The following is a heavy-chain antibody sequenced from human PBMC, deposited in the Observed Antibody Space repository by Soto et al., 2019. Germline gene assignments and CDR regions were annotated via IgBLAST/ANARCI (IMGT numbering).Heavy chain of an antibody. CDR3: ARGLWSGYYSNWFDP. Sequence: QTLSLTCAISGDSVSDNSAAWNWIRQSPSRGLEWLGRTYYRSKWYNDYAMSVKSRITITPDTSKNQFSLQLDSVTPEDTAVYYCARGLWSGYYSNWFDPWGQGTMVTGS. J-gene: IGHJ5*02. V-gene: IGHV6-1*01. CDR2: TYYRSKWYN. D-gene: IGHD3-3*01. CDR1: GDSVSDNSAA.